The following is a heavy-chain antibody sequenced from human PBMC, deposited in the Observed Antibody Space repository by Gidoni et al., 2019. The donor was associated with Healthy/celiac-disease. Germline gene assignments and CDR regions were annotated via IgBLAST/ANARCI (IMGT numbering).Heavy chain of an antibody. CDR2: INHSGST. D-gene: IGHD6-19*01. CDR3: ARGVRSGRPGGVYYYYYMDV. V-gene: IGHV4-34*01. Sequence: QVQLQQWGAGLLKPSETLSLTCAVYGGSFSGYYWSWIRQPPGKGLEWIGEINHSGSTNYNPSLKSRVTISVDTSKNQFSLKLSSVTAADTAVYYCARGVRSGRPGGVYYYYYMDVWGKGTTVTVSS. J-gene: IGHJ6*03. CDR1: GGSFSGYY.